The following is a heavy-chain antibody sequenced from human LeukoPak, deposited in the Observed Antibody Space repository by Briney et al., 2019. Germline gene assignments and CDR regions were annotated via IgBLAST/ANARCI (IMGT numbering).Heavy chain of an antibody. V-gene: IGHV3-23*01. CDR2: ISGSGDST. CDR3: ALSVQRVIIYYYTMDV. CDR1: GFPLSNYG. Sequence: GGSLILSCAASGFPLSNYGMSWVRQPPGKGLEWVSGISGSGDSTYYADSVKGRFTISRDNSEKTLYLQMNSLRVEDTAVYYCALSVQRVIIYYYTMDVWGQGTTVTVSS. J-gene: IGHJ6*02. D-gene: IGHD3-10*02.